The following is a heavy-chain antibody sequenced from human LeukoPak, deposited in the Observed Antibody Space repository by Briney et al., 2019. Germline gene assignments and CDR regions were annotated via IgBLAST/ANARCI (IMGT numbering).Heavy chain of an antibody. Sequence: ASVKVSCKTSGYTFTSYDLNWVRQAAGQGLEWMGWVNPNSGNTGYAQKFQGRVTMTMDPSISTAYMELSSLRSEDTAVYYCARRSDDYDSSAYYHWGQGTLVTVSS. V-gene: IGHV1-8*01. CDR1: GYTFTSYD. D-gene: IGHD3-22*01. CDR3: ARRSDDYDSSAYYH. J-gene: IGHJ4*02. CDR2: VNPNSGNT.